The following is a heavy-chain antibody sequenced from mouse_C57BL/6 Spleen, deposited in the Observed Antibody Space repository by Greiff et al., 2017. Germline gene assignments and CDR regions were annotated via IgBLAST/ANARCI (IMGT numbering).Heavy chain of an antibody. CDR2: ISDGGSYT. CDR3: ARERLAY. V-gene: IGHV5-4*01. J-gene: IGHJ3*01. CDR1: GFTFSSYA. Sequence: EVQLKESGGGLVKPGGSLKLSCAASGFTFSSYAMSWVRQTPEKRLEWVATISDGGSYTYYPDNVKGRFTISRDNAKNNLYLQMSNLKSEDTAMYYCARERLAYWGQGTLVTVSA.